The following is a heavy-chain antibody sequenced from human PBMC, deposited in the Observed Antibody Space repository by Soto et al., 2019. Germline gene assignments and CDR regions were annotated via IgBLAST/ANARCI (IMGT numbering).Heavy chain of an antibody. CDR2: IYYSGNT. CDR3: ARDLTGYCYFDY. J-gene: IGHJ4*02. CDR1: GGSISSGGYY. V-gene: IGHV4-31*03. D-gene: IGHD3-9*01. Sequence: SETLSLTCTVSGGSISSGGYYWSWIRQHPGKGLEWIGYIYYSGNTYYNPSLKSRVTISVDTSKNQFSLKLSSVTAADTAVYYCARDLTGYCYFDYWGQGTLVTVSS.